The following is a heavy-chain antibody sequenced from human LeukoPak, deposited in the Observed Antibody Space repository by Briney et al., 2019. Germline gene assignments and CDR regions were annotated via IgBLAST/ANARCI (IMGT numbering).Heavy chain of an antibody. CDR3: ARKSDAFDI. Sequence: SETLSLTCTVSGGSISTYDWTWIRQPAGKGLEWIGRIFTSGSTKYNPSLKSRVTMSVDTSKNQFSLKLSSVTAADTAVYYCARKSDAFDIWGQGTMVTVSS. V-gene: IGHV4-4*07. J-gene: IGHJ3*02. CDR2: IFTSGST. CDR1: GGSISTYD.